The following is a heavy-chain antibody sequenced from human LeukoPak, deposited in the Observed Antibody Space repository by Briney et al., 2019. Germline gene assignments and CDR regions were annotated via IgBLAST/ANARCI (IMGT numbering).Heavy chain of an antibody. D-gene: IGHD3-9*01. J-gene: IGHJ5*02. Sequence: GRSLRLSCAASGFTFSIYGMHWVRQAPGKGLELVSAISRSGGSTYYADSVKGRFTISRDNSKNALYLQMNSLRAEDTAVYYCAKYNTGYYDILTGYLWGFDPWGQGTLVTVSS. CDR1: GFTFSIYG. CDR3: AKYNTGYYDILTGYLWGFDP. CDR2: ISRSGGST. V-gene: IGHV3-23*01.